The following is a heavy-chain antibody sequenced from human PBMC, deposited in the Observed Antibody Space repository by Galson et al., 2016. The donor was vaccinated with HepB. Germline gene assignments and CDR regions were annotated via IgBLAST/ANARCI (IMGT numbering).Heavy chain of an antibody. CDR1: GFSLSTSGMR. CDR3: ARIAAAGPYYFGMDV. D-gene: IGHD6-13*01. V-gene: IGHV2-70*04. Sequence: PALVKPTQTLTLTRTFSGFSLSTSGMRMNWVRQPPGKALEWLARIDWNDNKFYNASLKTRLTISKDTSKNRVVLTMTNMDPVDTATYYCARIAAAGPYYFGMDVWGQGTTVTVSS. J-gene: IGHJ6*02. CDR2: IDWNDNK.